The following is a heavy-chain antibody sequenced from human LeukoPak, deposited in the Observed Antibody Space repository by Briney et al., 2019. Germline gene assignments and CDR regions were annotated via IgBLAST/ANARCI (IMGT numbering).Heavy chain of an antibody. CDR3: ARVVAVAGTVY. J-gene: IGHJ4*02. Sequence: ETLSLTCAVYGGSFSGYYWSWVRQPPGKGLEWVSTISDSGGSTYYADSVKGRFTISRDNSKNTLFLQMNSLRAEDTAVYYCARVVAVAGTVYWGQGTLVTVSP. D-gene: IGHD6-13*01. V-gene: IGHV3-23*01. CDR2: ISDSGGST. CDR1: GGSFSGYY.